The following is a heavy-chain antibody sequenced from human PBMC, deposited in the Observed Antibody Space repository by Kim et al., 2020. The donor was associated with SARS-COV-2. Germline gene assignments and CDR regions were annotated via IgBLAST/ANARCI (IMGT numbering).Heavy chain of an antibody. D-gene: IGHD3-22*01. CDR2: IYYSGST. CDR3: ARDRGYYYDSSAHPVD. CDR1: GGSVSSGSYY. V-gene: IGHV4-61*01. J-gene: IGHJ4*01. Sequence: SDTLSLTCTVSGGSVSSGSYYWSWIRQPPGKGLEWIGYIYYSGSTNYNPSLKSRVTISVDTSKNQFSLKLSSVTAADTAVYYCARDRGYYYDSSAHPVD.